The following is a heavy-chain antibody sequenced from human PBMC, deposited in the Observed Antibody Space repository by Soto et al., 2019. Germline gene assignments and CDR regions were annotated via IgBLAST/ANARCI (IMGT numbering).Heavy chain of an antibody. Sequence: QVQLQQWGAGLLKPSETLSLTCAVYGGSFSGYYWSWIRQPPGKGLEWIGEINHSGSTNYNPSLKSRVAISADTSKNQFSRKLSAVTAADTAVYYCAHSSSSVDYFDYWGQGTMVTVSS. V-gene: IGHV4-34*01. J-gene: IGHJ4*02. CDR1: GGSFSGYY. CDR2: INHSGST. D-gene: IGHD6-6*01. CDR3: AHSSSSVDYFDY.